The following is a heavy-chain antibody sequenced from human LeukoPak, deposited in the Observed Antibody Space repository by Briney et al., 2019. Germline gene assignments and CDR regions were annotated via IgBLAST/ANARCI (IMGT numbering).Heavy chain of an antibody. J-gene: IGHJ4*02. CDR2: IYYSGST. CDR3: AKYSSGWERYFDY. V-gene: IGHV4-31*03. Sequence: PSQTLSLTCTASGGSISSGGYYWSWIRQHPGKGLEWIGYIYYSGSTYYNPSLKSRVTISVDTSKNQFSLKLSSVTAADTAVYYCAKYSSGWERYFDYWGQGTLVTVSS. CDR1: GGSISSGGYY. D-gene: IGHD6-19*01.